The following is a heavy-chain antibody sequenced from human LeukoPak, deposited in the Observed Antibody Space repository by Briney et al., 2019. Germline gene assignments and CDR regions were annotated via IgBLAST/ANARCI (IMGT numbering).Heavy chain of an antibody. CDR3: TRDVGFCSGGRCFPSGPADY. CDR2: IIGDGSST. V-gene: IGHV3-74*01. D-gene: IGHD2-15*01. J-gene: IGHJ4*02. Sequence: GESLRLSCAASGFIFNGHCMHWVRQAPGKGLMWVSHIIGDGSSTNYADSVKGRFTISRDNAKNTLYLQMNSLRAEDTAVYYCTRDVGFCSGGRCFPSGPADYWGQGTLVTVSS. CDR1: GFIFNGHC.